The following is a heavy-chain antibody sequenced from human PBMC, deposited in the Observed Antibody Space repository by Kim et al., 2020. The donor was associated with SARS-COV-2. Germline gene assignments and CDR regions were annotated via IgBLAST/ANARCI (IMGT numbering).Heavy chain of an antibody. J-gene: IGHJ5*02. CDR1: GCNFSDHW. Sequence: GGSLRLSCTASGCNFSDHWMHWVRQAPGTGPVWVSCIRGDGSTTNYADSVRGRFTVSRDNARNTLYLQMNSVRVEDTAVYYCVSSPGPWGQGTLVTVSS. D-gene: IGHD2-2*01. CDR2: IRGDGSTT. V-gene: IGHV3-74*01. CDR3: VSSPGP.